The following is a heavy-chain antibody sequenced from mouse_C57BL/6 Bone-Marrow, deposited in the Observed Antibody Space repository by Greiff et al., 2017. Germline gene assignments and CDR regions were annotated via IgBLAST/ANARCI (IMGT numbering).Heavy chain of an antibody. V-gene: IGHV5-4*01. CDR3: ARDDGAMDY. Sequence: EVHLVESGGGLVKPGGSLKLSCAASGFTFSSYAMSWVRQTPEKRLEWVATISDGGSYTYYPDNVKGRFPISRDNAKNNLYLQMSHLKSEDTAMYYCARDDGAMDYWGQGTSVTVSS. J-gene: IGHJ4*01. D-gene: IGHD2-3*01. CDR1: GFTFSSYA. CDR2: ISDGGSYT.